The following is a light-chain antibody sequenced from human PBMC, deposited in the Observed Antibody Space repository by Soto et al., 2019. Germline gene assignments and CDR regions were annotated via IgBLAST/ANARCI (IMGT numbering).Light chain of an antibody. CDR2: AAS. V-gene: IGKV3-20*01. Sequence: ESGLTKTTGTLSLSPGERATLSCRVSQSVSSSYLVWHQQTPGQAPTLLIYAASRRATGIPDRFSGSGSGTDFTLTIFRLQPEDFALYYCPLYACSPWTSDQGTKVDI. J-gene: IGKJ1*01. CDR1: QSVSSSY. CDR3: PLYACSPWT.